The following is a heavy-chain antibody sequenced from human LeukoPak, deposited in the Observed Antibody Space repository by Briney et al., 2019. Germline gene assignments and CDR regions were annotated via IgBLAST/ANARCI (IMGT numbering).Heavy chain of an antibody. D-gene: IGHD6-19*01. Sequence: SETLSLTCTVPGGSISSGSYYWSWIRQPAGKGLEWIGRIYTSGSTNYNPSLKSRVTISVDTSKNQFSLNLSSVTAADTAVYYCARKQWVEYYFESWGQGTLVTVSS. CDR3: ARKQWVEYYFES. CDR2: IYTSGST. J-gene: IGHJ4*02. CDR1: GGSISSGSYY. V-gene: IGHV4-61*02.